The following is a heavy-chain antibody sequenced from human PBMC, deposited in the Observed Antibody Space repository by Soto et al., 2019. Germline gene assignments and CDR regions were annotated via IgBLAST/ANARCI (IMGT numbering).Heavy chain of an antibody. CDR3: ARTPSDLTEVTPTRRYYCYGMDV. V-gene: IGHV2-26*01. CDR2: IFSNDEK. Sequence: QVTLKESGPVLVKPTETLTLTCTVSGFSLSNARMGVSWMRQPPGQALEWLADIFSNDEKSYSTSLKSRLTISTDTSKSQVVLTMTNMDPVDTATYYCARTPSDLTEVTPTRRYYCYGMDVWGQGTTVTVSS. D-gene: IGHD4-4*01. CDR1: GFSLSNARMG. J-gene: IGHJ6*02.